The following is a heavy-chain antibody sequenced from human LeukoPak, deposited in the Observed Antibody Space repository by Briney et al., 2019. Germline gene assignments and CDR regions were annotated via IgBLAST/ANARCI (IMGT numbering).Heavy chain of an antibody. V-gene: IGHV4-59*01. CDR3: ARDSILGSFFDY. D-gene: IGHD3-3*01. J-gene: IGHJ4*02. CDR1: GGSISSYY. Sequence: SETLSLTCTVSGGSISSYYWSWIRQPPGKGLEWIGYIYYSGSTNYNPSLKSRVTISVDTSKNQFSLKLSSVTAADTAVYYCARDSILGSFFDYWGQGTLLTVSS. CDR2: IYYSGST.